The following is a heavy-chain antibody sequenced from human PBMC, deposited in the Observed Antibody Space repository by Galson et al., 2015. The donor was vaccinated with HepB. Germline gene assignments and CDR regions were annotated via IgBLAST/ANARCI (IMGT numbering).Heavy chain of an antibody. J-gene: IGHJ4*02. CDR3: ANLRGNFWSGYFDY. Sequence: SLRLSCAASGFTFSSYAMSWVRQAPGKGLEWASAVSGSGGSTYYADSVKGRFTISRDNSKNTLYLQMNSLRAEDTAVYYCANLRGNFWSGYFDYWGQGTLVTVSS. CDR1: GFTFSSYA. V-gene: IGHV3-23*01. D-gene: IGHD3-3*01. CDR2: VSGSGGST.